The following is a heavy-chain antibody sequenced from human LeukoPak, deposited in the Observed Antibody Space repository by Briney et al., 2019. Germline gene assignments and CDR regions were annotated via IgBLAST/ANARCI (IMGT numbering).Heavy chain of an antibody. D-gene: IGHD2-15*01. J-gene: IGHJ4*02. V-gene: IGHV3-53*01. CDR3: GGSRFDC. CDR2: IYSGGSA. Sequence: TGGSLRLSCAASGFTFRDYWMDWVRQAPGKGLEWVSGIYSGGSAFYADPVKGRFTVSRDESQNTLYLHMNSLRGDNTAVYFCGGSRFDCWGQGTLVTVSS. CDR1: GFTFRDYW.